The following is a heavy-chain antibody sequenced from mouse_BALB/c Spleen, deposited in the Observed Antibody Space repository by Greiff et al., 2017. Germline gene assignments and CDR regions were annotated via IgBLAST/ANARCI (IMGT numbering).Heavy chain of an antibody. CDR2: IDPENGNT. V-gene: IGHV14-1*02. CDR3: ARKRLLNYYAMDY. J-gene: IGHJ4*01. CDR1: GFNIKDYY. D-gene: IGHD2-3*01. Sequence: EVQLQESGAELVRPGALVKLSCKASGFNIKDYYMHWVKQRPEQGLEWIGWIDPENGNTIYDPKFQGKASITADTSSNTAYLQLSSLTSEDTAVYYCARKRLLNYYAMDYWGQGTSVTVSS.